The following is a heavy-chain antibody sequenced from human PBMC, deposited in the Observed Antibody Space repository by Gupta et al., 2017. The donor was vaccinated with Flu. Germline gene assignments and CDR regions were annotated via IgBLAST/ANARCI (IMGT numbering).Heavy chain of an antibody. V-gene: IGHV3-43*01. CDR2: ISWDGGST. D-gene: IGHD5-18*01. CDR3: AKARGYSYGYFDY. Sequence: EVQLVESGGVVVQHGGSLRLSCATSGFTFDDYTMHWVRQAPGKGLEWVSLISWDGGSTYYADSVKGRFTISRDNSKNSLYLQMNSLRTEDTALYYCAKARGYSYGYFDYWGQGTLVTVSS. CDR1: GFTFDDYT. J-gene: IGHJ4*02.